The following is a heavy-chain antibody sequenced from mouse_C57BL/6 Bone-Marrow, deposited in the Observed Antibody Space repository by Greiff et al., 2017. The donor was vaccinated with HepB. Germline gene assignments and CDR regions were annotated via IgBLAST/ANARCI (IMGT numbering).Heavy chain of an antibody. CDR1: GYTFTNYW. Sequence: VHLVESGAELVRPGTSVKMSCKASGYTFTNYWIGWAKQRPGHGLEWIGDIYPGGGYTNYNEKFKGKATLTADKSSSTAYMQFSSLTSEDSAIYYCARSGSSYFDYWGQGTTLTVSS. V-gene: IGHV1-63*01. D-gene: IGHD1-1*01. CDR2: IYPGGGYT. J-gene: IGHJ2*01. CDR3: ARSGSSYFDY.